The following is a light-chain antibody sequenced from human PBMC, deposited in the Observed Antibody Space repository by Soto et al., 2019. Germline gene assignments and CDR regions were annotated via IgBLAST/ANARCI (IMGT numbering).Light chain of an antibody. CDR2: EAT. J-gene: IGLJ3*02. CDR3: SLYASTNTFM. V-gene: IGLV2-23*02. CDR1: SSDIGRYNL. Sequence: QSVLTQPASVSGSPGQSITISCTGTSSDIGRYNLVSLYQQHPGKPPKLMIYEATKRPSGVSNRFSGSKSGNTASLTISGLQAEDEADYYCSLYASTNTFMFGGGTKLTVL.